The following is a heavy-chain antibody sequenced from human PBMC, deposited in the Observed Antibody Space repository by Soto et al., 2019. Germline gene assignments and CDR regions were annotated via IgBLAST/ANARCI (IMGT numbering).Heavy chain of an antibody. CDR1: GFTFSSYW. V-gene: IGHV3-74*01. CDR3: ARDPVAARPPINYYYYYYMDV. J-gene: IGHJ6*03. D-gene: IGHD6-6*01. Sequence: GGSLRLSCAASGFTFSSYWMHWARQAPGKGLVWVSRINSDGSSTSYADSVKGRFTISRDNAKNTLYLQMNSLRAEDTAVYYCARDPVAARPPINYYYYYYMDVWGKGTTVTVSS. CDR2: INSDGSST.